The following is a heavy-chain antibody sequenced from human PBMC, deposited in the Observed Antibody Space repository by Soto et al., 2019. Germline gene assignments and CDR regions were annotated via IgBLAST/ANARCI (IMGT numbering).Heavy chain of an antibody. V-gene: IGHV3-7*01. CDR3: AKGQWLDDN. CDR2: IKKDGSET. CDR1: EFTFTNYW. Sequence: EVHLVESGGGLVQPGGSLRLSCEASEFTFTNYWMSWVRQAPGKGLEWVANIKKDGSETYYVESVKGRFTISIDNAKNSLFLQMISLRGEDTAVYYWAKGQWLDDNWGQGTLVTVSS. J-gene: IGHJ4*02. D-gene: IGHD6-19*01.